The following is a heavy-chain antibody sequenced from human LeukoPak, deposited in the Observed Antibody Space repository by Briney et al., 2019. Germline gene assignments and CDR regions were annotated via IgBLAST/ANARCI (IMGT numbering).Heavy chain of an antibody. J-gene: IGHJ4*02. CDR1: GFTFSSYS. D-gene: IGHD3-9*01. V-gene: IGHV3-23*01. CDR3: ATTYFDWLFFDY. Sequence: PGGSLRLSCAASGFTFSSYSMNWVRQAPGKGLEWVSAISGSGGSTYYADSVKGRFTISRDNSKNTLYLQMNSLRAEDTAVYYCATTYFDWLFFDYWGQGTLVTVSS. CDR2: ISGSGGST.